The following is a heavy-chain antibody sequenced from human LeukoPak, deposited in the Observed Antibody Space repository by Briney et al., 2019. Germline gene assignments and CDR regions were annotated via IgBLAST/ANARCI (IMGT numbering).Heavy chain of an antibody. CDR3: AREVHSNYDY. Sequence: GGSLRLSCAASGFTFSSYEMNWVRQAPGKGLEWVSYISSSGSTIYYADSVKGRFTISRDNAKNSLYLHMNSLRAEDTAVYYCAREVHSNYDYWGQGTLVTVSS. D-gene: IGHD4-11*01. J-gene: IGHJ4*02. CDR2: ISSSGSTI. CDR1: GFTFSSYE. V-gene: IGHV3-48*03.